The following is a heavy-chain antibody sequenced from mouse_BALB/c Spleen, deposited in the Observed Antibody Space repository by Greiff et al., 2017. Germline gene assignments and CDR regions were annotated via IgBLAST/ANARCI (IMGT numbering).Heavy chain of an antibody. CDR3: ARGNDYDAGSYFDY. Sequence: VQLKESGGDLVKPGGSLKLSCAASGFTFSSYGMSWVRQTPDKRLEWVATISSGGSYTYYPDSVKGRFTISRDNAKNTLYLQMSSLKSEDTAMYYCARGNDYDAGSYFDYWGQGTTLTVSS. V-gene: IGHV5-6*01. CDR2: ISSGGSYT. J-gene: IGHJ2*01. D-gene: IGHD2-4*01. CDR1: GFTFSSYG.